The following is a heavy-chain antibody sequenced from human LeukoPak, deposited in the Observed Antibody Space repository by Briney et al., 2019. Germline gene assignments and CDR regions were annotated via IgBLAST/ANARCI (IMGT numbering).Heavy chain of an antibody. CDR3: AREGELHPPFFDY. V-gene: IGHV7-4-1*02. CDR2: INTNTGNR. J-gene: IGHJ4*02. Sequence: ASVKVSCMGSGYTFTSYAMNWVRQAPGQGLEWMGWINTNTGNRTYAQGFTERFVFSLDTSVSTAYLQISSLKAEDTAVYYCAREGELHPPFFDYWGQGTLVTVSS. D-gene: IGHD1-26*01. CDR1: GYTFTSYA.